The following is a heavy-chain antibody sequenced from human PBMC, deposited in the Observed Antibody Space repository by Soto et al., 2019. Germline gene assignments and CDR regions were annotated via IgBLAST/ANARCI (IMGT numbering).Heavy chain of an antibody. Sequence: ASVKVSCKASGYTFSNHYIHWVRQVPGQGLERMGVINPSGGSTHFAQKFQGRVTMTSVTSTSTVFMEMTSLRSQDTAVYYCARGDFVVISLENSRIDYWGQGTLVTVSS. CDR1: GYTFSNHY. D-gene: IGHD2-2*01. CDR2: INPSGGST. V-gene: IGHV1-46*01. J-gene: IGHJ4*02. CDR3: ARGDFVVISLENSRIDY.